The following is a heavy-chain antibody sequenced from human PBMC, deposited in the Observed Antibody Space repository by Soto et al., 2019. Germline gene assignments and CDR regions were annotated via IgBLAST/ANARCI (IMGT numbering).Heavy chain of an antibody. CDR1: GDSVSSNSAA. D-gene: IGHD6-13*01. Sequence: SQTLSLTCAISGDSVSSNSAAWNWIRQSPSRGLEWLVRTYYRSKWYNDYAVSVKSRITINPDTSKNQFSLQLNSVTPEDTAVYYCARDRASSSWYGGYYYGMDVWGQGTTVTVSS. CDR2: TYYRSKWYN. J-gene: IGHJ6*02. CDR3: ARDRASSSWYGGYYYGMDV. V-gene: IGHV6-1*01.